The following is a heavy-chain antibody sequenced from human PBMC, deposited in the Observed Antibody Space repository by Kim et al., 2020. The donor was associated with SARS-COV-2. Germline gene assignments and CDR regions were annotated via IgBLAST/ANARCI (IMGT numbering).Heavy chain of an antibody. V-gene: IGHV4-39*01. CDR2: IYYSGST. Sequence: SETLSLTCTVSGGSISSSSYYWGWIRQPPGKGLEWIGSIYYSGSTYYNPSLKSRVTISVDTSKNQFSLRLSSVTAADTAVYYCARYWNKFDPWGQGTLVT. CDR1: GGSISSSSYY. CDR3: ARYWNKFDP. J-gene: IGHJ5*02. D-gene: IGHD1-1*01.